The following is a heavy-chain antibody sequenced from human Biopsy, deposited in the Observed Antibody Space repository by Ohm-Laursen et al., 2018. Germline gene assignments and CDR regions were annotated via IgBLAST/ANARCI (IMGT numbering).Heavy chain of an antibody. V-gene: IGHV4-34*01. CDR3: ASVVLGPTNDAFDL. J-gene: IGHJ3*01. D-gene: IGHD3-22*01. CDR2: INHSGRT. CDR1: GESFNCYY. Sequence: VTLSRTCAGYGESFNCYYWSWIRQTPGKGLEWIGEINHSGRTNYNPSLKSLVTISVNTSKNQFSLKVSSFTAADTAMYYCASVVLGPTNDAFDLWGQGTTVVVSS.